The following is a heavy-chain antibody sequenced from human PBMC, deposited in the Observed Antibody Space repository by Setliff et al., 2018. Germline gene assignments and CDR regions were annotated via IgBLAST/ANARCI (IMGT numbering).Heavy chain of an antibody. CDR2: ISYGGNT. CDR3: VRRRTGPGGVFDY. D-gene: IGHD3-16*01. J-gene: IGHJ4*02. V-gene: IGHV4-39*01. CDR1: GASISANHY. Sequence: PSETLSLTCTVSGASISANHYWGGIRQTPGKGLGWIGSISYGGNTYYDPSLKRRVTIFADTSRNQFSVQLSSVTAADTAVYYCVRRRTGPGGVFDYWGQGTLVTVSS.